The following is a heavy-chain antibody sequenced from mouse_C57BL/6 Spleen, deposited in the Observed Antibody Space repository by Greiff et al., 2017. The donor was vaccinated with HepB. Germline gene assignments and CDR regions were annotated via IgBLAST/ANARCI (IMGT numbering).Heavy chain of an antibody. Sequence: VQLQQSGAELARPGASVKLSCKASGYTFTSYGISWVKQRTGQGLEWIGEIYPRSGNTYYNEKFKGKATLTADKSSSTAYMELRSLTSEDSAVYFCAWGTGSSHWYFDVWGTGTTVTVSS. J-gene: IGHJ1*03. V-gene: IGHV1-81*01. CDR3: AWGTGSSHWYFDV. CDR1: GYTFTSYG. D-gene: IGHD1-1*01. CDR2: IYPRSGNT.